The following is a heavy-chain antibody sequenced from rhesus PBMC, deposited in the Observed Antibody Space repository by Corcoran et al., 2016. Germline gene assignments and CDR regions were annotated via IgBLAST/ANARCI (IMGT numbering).Heavy chain of an antibody. CDR3: ARGKKQINGGYNWYFDI. V-gene: IGHV2S1*01. CDR2: IYWDDDK. D-gene: IGHD5-42*01. J-gene: IGHJ2*01. Sequence: QVTLKESGPALVKPTQTLTLTCTFSGFSLSTSGMGVGWIRQPPGKALEWLASIYWDDDKYYNTSLKSRLTNCKDTANNQVVLTMTNMEPVDTAPYYCARGKKQINGGYNWYFDIWGPGTPITISS. CDR1: GFSLSTSGMG.